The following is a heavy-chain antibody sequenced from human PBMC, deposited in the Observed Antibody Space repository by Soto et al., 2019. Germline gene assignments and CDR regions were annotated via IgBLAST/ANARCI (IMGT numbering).Heavy chain of an antibody. V-gene: IGHV1-69*02. J-gene: IGHJ4*02. CDR1: GDTFTFYS. Sequence: QVQLVQSGAEVKRPGSSVKVSCKASGDTFTFYSINWVRQAPGLGLEWMGRINPILSMSNYAQRFQGIVTMTADKSTSTAYMELSSLRSEDTAIYYCASSYGSGYRAFDYWGQGALVTVSS. CDR3: ASSYGSGYRAFDY. D-gene: IGHD3-10*01. CDR2: INPILSMS.